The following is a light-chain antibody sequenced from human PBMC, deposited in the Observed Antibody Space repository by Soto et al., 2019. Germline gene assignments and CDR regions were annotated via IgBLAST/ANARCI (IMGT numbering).Light chain of an antibody. CDR3: SAHTSSIS. Sequence: QPVLTQPASASGSPGQSITISCTGTSSDVGGYNYVSWYQQHPGKAPKLMIYDVNTRPSGVSNRFSGSKSGNTASLTISGLQAEDEADYYCSAHTSSISFGGGTKVTVL. J-gene: IGLJ2*01. CDR2: DVN. CDR1: SSDVGGYNY. V-gene: IGLV2-14*01.